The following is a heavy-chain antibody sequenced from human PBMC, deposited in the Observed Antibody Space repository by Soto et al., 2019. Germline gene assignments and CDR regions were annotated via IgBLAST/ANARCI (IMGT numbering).Heavy chain of an antibody. CDR2: IDWDDDK. CDR3: ARIRVPAATKGEYYLAY. D-gene: IGHD2-2*01. J-gene: IGHJ4*02. Sequence: SGPTLVNPTQTLTLTCTFSGFSLSTSGMCVSWIRQPPGKALEWLALIDWDDDKYYSTSLKTRLTISKDTSKNQVVLTMTNMDPVDTATYYCARIRVPAATKGEYYLAYWGQGTLVTVSS. CDR1: GFSLSTSGMC. V-gene: IGHV2-70*01.